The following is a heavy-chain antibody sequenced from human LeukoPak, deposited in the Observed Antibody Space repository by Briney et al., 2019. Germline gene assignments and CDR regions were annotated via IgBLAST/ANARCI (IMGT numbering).Heavy chain of an antibody. CDR3: ARSAKYYYYYYMDV. J-gene: IGHJ6*03. Sequence: EASVKVSCKASGYTFTSYDINWVRQATGQGLEWMGWMNPNSGNTGYEQKFQGRVTMTRNTSISTAYMELSSLRSEDTALYYCARSAKYYYYYYMDVWGKGTTVTVSS. V-gene: IGHV1-8*01. CDR2: MNPNSGNT. CDR1: GYTFTSYD.